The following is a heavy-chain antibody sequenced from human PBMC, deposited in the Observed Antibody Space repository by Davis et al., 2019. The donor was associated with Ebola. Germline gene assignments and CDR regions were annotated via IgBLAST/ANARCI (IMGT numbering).Heavy chain of an antibody. D-gene: IGHD2-21*02. CDR2: ISSSSSYI. CDR1: GFTFSSYS. V-gene: IGHV3-21*01. CDR3: ARCGGDFDWYFDL. Sequence: PGGSLRLSCAASGFTFSSYSMNWVRQAPGKGLEWVSSISSSSSYIYYADSVKGRFTISRDNAKNSLYLQMNSLRAEDTAVYYCARCGGDFDWYFDLWGRGTLVTVSS. J-gene: IGHJ2*01.